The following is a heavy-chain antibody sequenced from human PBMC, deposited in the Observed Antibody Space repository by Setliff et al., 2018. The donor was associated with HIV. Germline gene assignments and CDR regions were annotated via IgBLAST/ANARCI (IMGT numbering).Heavy chain of an antibody. CDR3: ATGRDSSGYYFLADY. Sequence: ASVKVSCKTSGYTFTGYHMHWVRQAPGQGLEWMGWINPNSGGTIYAQKFQDRVTMTRNTSSSTAYMELSRLRSDDTAVDYCATGRDSSGYYFLADYWGRGTLVTVSS. D-gene: IGHD3-22*01. J-gene: IGHJ4*02. CDR2: INPNSGGT. CDR1: GYTFTGYH. V-gene: IGHV1-2*02.